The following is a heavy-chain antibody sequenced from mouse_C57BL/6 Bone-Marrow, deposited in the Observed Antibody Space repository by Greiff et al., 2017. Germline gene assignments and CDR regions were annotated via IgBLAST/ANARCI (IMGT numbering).Heavy chain of an antibody. CDR2: ISYDGSN. J-gene: IGHJ4*01. D-gene: IGHD2-1*01. CDR3: ARGVRDYARDY. CDR1: GYSITSGYY. Sequence: ESGPGLVKPSQSLSLTCSVTGYSITSGYYWNWIRQFPGNKLEWMGYISYDGSNNYNPSLKNRISITRDTSKNQFFLKLNSVTTEDTATYYCARGVRDYARDYWGQGTSVTVSS. V-gene: IGHV3-6*01.